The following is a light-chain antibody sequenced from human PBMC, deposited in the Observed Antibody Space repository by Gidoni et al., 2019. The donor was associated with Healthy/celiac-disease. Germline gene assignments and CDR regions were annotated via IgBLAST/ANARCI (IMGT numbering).Light chain of an antibody. J-gene: IGKJ1*01. Sequence: DIQMTPSPSTLSASVGDRVTIPCRASQSISSWLAWYPQKPGKAPKLLIYKASSLESGVPSRFSGSGSGTEFTLTISSLQPDDFATYYCQQYNSYSWTFGQXTKVEIK. CDR2: KAS. CDR1: QSISSW. CDR3: QQYNSYSWT. V-gene: IGKV1-5*03.